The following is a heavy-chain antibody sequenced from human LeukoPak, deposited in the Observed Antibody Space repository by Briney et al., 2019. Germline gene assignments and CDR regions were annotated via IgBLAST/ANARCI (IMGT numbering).Heavy chain of an antibody. D-gene: IGHD2-8*02. CDR2: IGFAGDT. Sequence: PGGSLRLSCAASGFTFSSYDMHWVRQATGEGLEWVSAIGFAGDTYYSGSVKGRFTISRENARNSLYLQMNSLRAEDTAVYYCVRDNGYSSGHAFDYWGQGTLVTVSS. V-gene: IGHV3-13*04. CDR3: VRDNGYSSGHAFDY. CDR1: GFTFSSYD. J-gene: IGHJ4*02.